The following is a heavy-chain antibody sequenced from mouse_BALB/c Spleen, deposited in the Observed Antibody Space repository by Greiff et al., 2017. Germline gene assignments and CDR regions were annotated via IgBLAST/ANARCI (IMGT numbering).Heavy chain of an antibody. D-gene: IGHD1-1*01. CDR3: ARYLILLRYLDY. J-gene: IGHJ4*01. Sequence: DVKLQESGPSLVKPSQTLSLTCSVTGDSITSGYWNWIRKFPGNKLEYMGYISYSGSTYYNPSLKSRISITRDTSKNQYYLQLNSVTTEDTATYYCARYLILLRYLDYWGQGTLVTVSS. CDR2: ISYSGST. V-gene: IGHV3-8*02. CDR1: GDSITSGY.